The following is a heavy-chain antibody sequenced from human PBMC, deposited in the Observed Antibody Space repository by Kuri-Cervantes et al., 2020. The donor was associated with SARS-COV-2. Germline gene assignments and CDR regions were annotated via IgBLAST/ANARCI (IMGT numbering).Heavy chain of an antibody. CDR3: AKDMYYDSSGFYDAFDI. D-gene: IGHD3-22*01. V-gene: IGHV3-30*02. Sequence: GGSLRLSCAASGFTFSSYGMHWVRQAPGKGLEWVAFIRYDGSNEYYADSVKGRFTISRDNSKNTLYLQMNSLRAEDTAVYYCAKDMYYDSSGFYDAFDIWGQGTMVTVSS. CDR1: GFTFSSYG. J-gene: IGHJ3*02. CDR2: IRYDGSNE.